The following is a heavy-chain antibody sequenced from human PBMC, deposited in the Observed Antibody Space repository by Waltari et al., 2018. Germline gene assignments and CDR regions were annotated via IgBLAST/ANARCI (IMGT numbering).Heavy chain of an antibody. CDR1: GYTFTNYA. V-gene: IGHV7-4-1*02. D-gene: IGHD2-2*01. Sequence: QVQLVQSGSELKKPGASVKVSCKASGYTFTNYAINWLRQAPGQGLRLMGWIKTNTGNPTDVQGFTGRFVFSLDTSVSPAYLQINSLKADDTAVYYCAREVVPAATIVVNWFDPWGQGTLVTVSS. J-gene: IGHJ5*02. CDR3: AREVVPAATIVVNWFDP. CDR2: IKTNTGNP.